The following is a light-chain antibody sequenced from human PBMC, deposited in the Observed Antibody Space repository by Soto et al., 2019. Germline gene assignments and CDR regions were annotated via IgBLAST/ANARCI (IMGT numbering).Light chain of an antibody. CDR2: DVS. CDR1: SSDVGGYNY. Sequence: QSLLTQPASLSGASGQSIAISCTGTSSDVGGYNYVSWYQQHPGKAPKLMVYDVSNRPSGVSNRFSGSKSGNTASLTISGLQAEDEADYYCSSYTSSSTYVFGTGTKVTVL. CDR3: SSYTSSSTYV. V-gene: IGLV2-14*01. J-gene: IGLJ1*01.